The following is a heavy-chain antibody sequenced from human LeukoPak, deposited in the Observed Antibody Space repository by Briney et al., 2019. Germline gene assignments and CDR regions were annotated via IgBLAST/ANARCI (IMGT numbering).Heavy chain of an antibody. CDR3: ARDLATMVRGVSPIPHYYYMDV. Sequence: SVKLSWKASGYTFSDHYVPHYMHWVRQAPGQGLEWMGGVIPTFGTANYAQKCEGRVTITTAESRSTAYMELSSLRPEDTAVYYCARDLATMVRGVSPIPHYYYMDVWGKGTTVTVSS. CDR1: GYTFSDHYVPHY. CDR2: VIPTFGTA. D-gene: IGHD3-10*01. J-gene: IGHJ6*03. V-gene: IGHV1-69*05.